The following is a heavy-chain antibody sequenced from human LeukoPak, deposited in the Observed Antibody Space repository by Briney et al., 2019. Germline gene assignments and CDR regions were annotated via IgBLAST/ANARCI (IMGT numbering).Heavy chain of an antibody. CDR1: GFTFSSYG. D-gene: IGHD2-2*01. CDR3: ATAFVVVPAANPYDYYYGMDV. J-gene: IGHJ6*02. Sequence: GGSLRLSCAASGFTFSSYGMHWVRQAPGKGLEWVAVISYDGSNKHYADSVKGRFTISRDNSKNTLYLQMNSLRAEDTAVYYCATAFVVVPAANPYDYYYGMDVWGQGTTVTVSS. V-gene: IGHV3-30*03. CDR2: ISYDGSNK.